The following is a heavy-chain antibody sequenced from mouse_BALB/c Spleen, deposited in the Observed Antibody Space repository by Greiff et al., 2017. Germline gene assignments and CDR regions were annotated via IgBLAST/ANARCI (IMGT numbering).Heavy chain of an antibody. CDR2: INPSNGGT. J-gene: IGHJ3*01. CDR3: TRSDGSPFAY. V-gene: IGHV1S81*02. D-gene: IGHD2-3*01. Sequence: VQLQQSGAELVKPGASVKLSCKASGYTFTSYYMYWVKQRPGQGLEWIGEINPSNGGTNFNEKFKSKATLTVDKSSSTAYMQLSSLTSEDSAVYYCTRSDGSPFAYWGQGTLVTVSA. CDR1: GYTFTSYY.